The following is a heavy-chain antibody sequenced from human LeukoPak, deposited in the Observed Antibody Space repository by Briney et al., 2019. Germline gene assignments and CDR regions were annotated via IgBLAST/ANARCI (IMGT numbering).Heavy chain of an antibody. CDR2: IYRGGGI. V-gene: IGHV3-53*01. CDR3: VGDFWSDPDS. D-gene: IGHD3-3*01. CDR1: GFTVSDNY. Sequence: GWSLRLSCVVSGFTVSDNYMSWVRQAPGKGLEWASFIYRGGGISYADSVKGRFTISRDNSKNTVFLQMNNLRVEDTAVYYCVGDFWSDPDSWGQGILVTVSS. J-gene: IGHJ4*02.